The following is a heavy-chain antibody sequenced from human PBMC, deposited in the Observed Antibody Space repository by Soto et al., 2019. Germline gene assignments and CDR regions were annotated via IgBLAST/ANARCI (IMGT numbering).Heavy chain of an antibody. D-gene: IGHD3-3*01. V-gene: IGHV1-3*01. CDR1: GYTFTDSA. CDR2: IAPGNGST. Sequence: ASVKVSCKASGYTFTDSAIHWVRQAPGQSLELLGWIAPGNGSTSYAQKFQGRVTMTRDTSTSTVYMELSSLRSEDTAVYYCARDSAYYDFWSGHSYFDYWGQGTLVTVSS. CDR3: ARDSAYYDFWSGHSYFDY. J-gene: IGHJ4*02.